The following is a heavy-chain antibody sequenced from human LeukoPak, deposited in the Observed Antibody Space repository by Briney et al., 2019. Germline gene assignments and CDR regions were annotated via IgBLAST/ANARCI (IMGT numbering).Heavy chain of an antibody. V-gene: IGHV1-24*01. J-gene: IGHJ4*02. D-gene: IGHD4-17*01. CDR3: ATDSLHDYGDSTAYFDY. CDR2: FDPEDGET. CDR1: GYTLTELS. Sequence: ASVKVSCKVSGYTLTELSMHWVRQAPGKGLEWMGGFDPEDGETIYAQKFQGRVTMTEDTSTDPAYMALSSLRSEDTDVYYCATDSLHDYGDSTAYFDYWGQGTLVTVSS.